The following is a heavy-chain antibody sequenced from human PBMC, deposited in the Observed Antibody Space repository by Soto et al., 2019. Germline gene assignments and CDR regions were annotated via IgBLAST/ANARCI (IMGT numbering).Heavy chain of an antibody. CDR2: ISGSGGST. CDR3: AKQHSITMIVVVFDY. J-gene: IGHJ4*02. V-gene: IGHV3-23*01. D-gene: IGHD3-22*01. CDR1: GFTFSSYA. Sequence: PGGSLRLSCAASGFTFSSYAMSWVRQAPGKGLEWVSAISGSGGSTYYADSVKGRFTVSRDNSKNTLYLQMNSLRAEDTAVYYCAKQHSITMIVVVFDYWGQGTLVTVSS.